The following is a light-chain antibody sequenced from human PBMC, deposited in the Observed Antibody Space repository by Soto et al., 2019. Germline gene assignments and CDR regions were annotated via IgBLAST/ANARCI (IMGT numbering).Light chain of an antibody. CDR2: GAS. J-gene: IGKJ1*01. CDR3: QQYGSSGT. Sequence: EVVLTQSPATLSLSPGERAPLSCRASERFSNNYLAWYQQKPGQAPRLLIYGASNRATGIPDRFSGSGSGTDFTLTISRLEPEDFAVYYCQQYGSSGTFGQGTKVDIK. CDR1: ERFSNNY. V-gene: IGKV3-20*01.